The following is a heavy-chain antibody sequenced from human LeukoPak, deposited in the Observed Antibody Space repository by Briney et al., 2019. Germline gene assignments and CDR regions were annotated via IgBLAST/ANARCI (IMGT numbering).Heavy chain of an antibody. CDR2: FDPEDGET. V-gene: IGHV1-24*01. D-gene: IGHD2/OR15-2a*01. CDR1: GYTLTELS. CDR3: AIEGLIGRQYIDY. J-gene: IGHJ4*02. Sequence: ASVKVSCKVSGYTLTELSMHWVRQAPGKGLGWMGGFDPEDGETIYAQKFQGRVTMIEDTSTDTAYMELSSLRSEDTAVYYCAIEGLIGRQYIDYWGQGTLVTVSS.